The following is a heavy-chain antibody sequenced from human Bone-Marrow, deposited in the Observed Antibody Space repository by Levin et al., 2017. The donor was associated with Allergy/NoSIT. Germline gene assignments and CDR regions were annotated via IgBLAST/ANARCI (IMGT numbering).Heavy chain of an antibody. CDR2: IKSKTDGGTT. J-gene: IGHJ5*02. Sequence: GESLKISCAASGFTFSNAWMSWVRQAPGKGLEWVGRIKSKTDGGTTDYAAPVKGRFTISRDDSKNTLYLQMNSLKTEDTAVYYCTTNGSRGITMVQGVIISWGQGTLVTVSS. CDR1: GFTFSNAW. V-gene: IGHV3-15*01. CDR3: TTNGSRGITMVQGVIIS. D-gene: IGHD3-10*01.